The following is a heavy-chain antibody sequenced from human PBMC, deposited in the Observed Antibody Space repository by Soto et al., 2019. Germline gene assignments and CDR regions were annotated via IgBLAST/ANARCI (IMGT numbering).Heavy chain of an antibody. J-gene: IGHJ4*02. CDR3: ARQQFYYDSSGSLFDY. D-gene: IGHD3-22*01. V-gene: IGHV4-59*08. CDR1: GGSISSYY. Sequence: SETLSLTCSVSGGSISSYYWSWIRQPPGKGLEWIGYIYYSVSTNYNPSLKSRVTISVDTSKNQFSLKLSSVTAADTAVYYCARQQFYYDSSGSLFDYWGQGTLVTVSS. CDR2: IYYSVST.